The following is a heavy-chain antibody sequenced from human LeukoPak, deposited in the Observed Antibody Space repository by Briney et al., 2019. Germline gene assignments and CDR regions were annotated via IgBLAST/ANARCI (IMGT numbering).Heavy chain of an antibody. J-gene: IGHJ4*02. V-gene: IGHV3-30*03. D-gene: IGHD3-10*01. Sequence: GGSLRLSCAASGFTFSSYDMHWVRQAPGKGLECVAVISYGGTNEYYADSVKGRFTISKDTSNNTLSLQMNSLGGDDTGVYYCARAFAPGIRKALWFGDSLRGQGTLVTVSS. CDR1: GFTFSSYD. CDR3: ARAFAPGIRKALWFGDSL. CDR2: ISYGGTNE.